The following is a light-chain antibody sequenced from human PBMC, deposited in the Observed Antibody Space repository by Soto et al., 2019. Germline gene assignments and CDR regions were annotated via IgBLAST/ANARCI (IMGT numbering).Light chain of an antibody. V-gene: IGKV1-5*03. CDR3: QQYNGYSWA. CDR2: KVS. Sequence: DIQMTQSPSTLSASVGDRVTITCRASQSLNDWLAWFQQKPGKAPNLLIYKVSNLESGVPSRFRGSGSGTEFTLTISSLQPDDFATYYCQQYNGYSWAFGQGTKVEIK. CDR1: QSLNDW. J-gene: IGKJ1*01.